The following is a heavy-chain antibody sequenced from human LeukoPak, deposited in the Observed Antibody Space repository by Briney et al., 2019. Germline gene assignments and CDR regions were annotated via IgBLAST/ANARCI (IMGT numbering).Heavy chain of an antibody. J-gene: IGHJ4*02. CDR3: ARVIAAAGMLFDY. V-gene: IGHV4-4*02. CDR1: GGSISSSNW. Sequence: PSETLSLTCAVSGGSISSSNWWSWVRQPPGKGLEWIGEIYHSGSTNYNPSLKSRVTISVDKSKNQFSLKLSSVTAADMAVYYCARVIAAAGMLFDYWGQGTLVTVSS. D-gene: IGHD6-13*01. CDR2: IYHSGST.